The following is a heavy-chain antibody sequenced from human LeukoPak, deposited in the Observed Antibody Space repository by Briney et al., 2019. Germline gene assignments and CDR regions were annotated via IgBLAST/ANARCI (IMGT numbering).Heavy chain of an antibody. V-gene: IGHV4-4*02. J-gene: IGHJ4*02. CDR2: IYHSGST. Sequence: PSGTLSLTRAVSGGSISSSNWWSWVRQPPGKGLEWIGEIYHSGSTNYNPSLKSRVAISVDKSKNQFSLKLSSVTAADTAVYYCARAPLLAVAGQWYFDYWGQGTLVTVSS. CDR1: GGSISSSNW. D-gene: IGHD6-19*01. CDR3: ARAPLLAVAGQWYFDY.